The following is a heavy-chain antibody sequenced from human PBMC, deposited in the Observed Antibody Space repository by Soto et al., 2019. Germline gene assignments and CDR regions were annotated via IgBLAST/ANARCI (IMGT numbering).Heavy chain of an antibody. CDR2: IYPGDSDT. CDR3: AAYSGSFYYGMDV. D-gene: IGHD1-26*01. V-gene: IGHV5-51*01. Sequence: GESLKISCKASGYSFTSYWIGWVRQMPGKGLEWMGIIYPGDSDTRYGPSFQGQVTISADKSISTAYLQWSSLKASDTAMYYCAAYSGSFYYGMDVWGQGTTVTVSS. J-gene: IGHJ6*02. CDR1: GYSFTSYW.